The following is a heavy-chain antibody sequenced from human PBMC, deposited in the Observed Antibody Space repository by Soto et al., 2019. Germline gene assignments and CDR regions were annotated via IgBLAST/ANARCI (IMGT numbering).Heavy chain of an antibody. CDR1: GGSFSGYY. Sequence: SETLSLTCAVYGGSFSGYYRSWIRQPPGKGLEWIGEINHSGSTNYNPSLKSRVTISVDTSKNQFSLKLSSVTAADTAVYYCARGRYSSGWPHLYYYYGMDVWGQGTTVTVSS. J-gene: IGHJ6*02. CDR2: INHSGST. D-gene: IGHD6-19*01. V-gene: IGHV4-34*01. CDR3: ARGRYSSGWPHLYYYYGMDV.